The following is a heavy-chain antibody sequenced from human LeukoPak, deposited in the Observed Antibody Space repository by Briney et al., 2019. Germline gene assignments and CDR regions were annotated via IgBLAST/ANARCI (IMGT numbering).Heavy chain of an antibody. J-gene: IGHJ5*02. D-gene: IGHD6-19*01. V-gene: IGHV1-46*01. CDR1: GYTFTSYY. CDR2: INPSGGST. Sequence: ASVKVSCKASGYTFTSYYMHWVRQAPGQGLEWMGIINPSGGSTSYAQKFQGRVTMTRDMSTSTVYMELSSLRSEDTAVYYCARVLYSSGWYEGTWFDHWGQGTLVTVSS. CDR3: ARVLYSSGWYEGTWFDH.